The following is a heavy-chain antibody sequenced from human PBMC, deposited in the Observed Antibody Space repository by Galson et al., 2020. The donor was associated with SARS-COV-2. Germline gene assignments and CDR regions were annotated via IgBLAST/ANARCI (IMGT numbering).Heavy chain of an antibody. CDR3: TTRQREWLADY. J-gene: IGHJ4*02. D-gene: IGHD3-3*01. Sequence: ESLKISCAASGFTFSNAWMNWVRQAPGKGLEWVGRIKSKADGGTTDYAAPVKGRFTISRDDSKNTLYLQMNSLKTEDTAVYYCTTRQREWLADYWGQGTLVTVSS. V-gene: IGHV3-15*07. CDR2: IKSKADGGTT. CDR1: GFTFSNAW.